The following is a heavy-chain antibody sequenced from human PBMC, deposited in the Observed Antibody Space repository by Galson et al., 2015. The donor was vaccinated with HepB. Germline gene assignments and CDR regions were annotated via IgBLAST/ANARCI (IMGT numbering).Heavy chain of an antibody. J-gene: IGHJ5*02. V-gene: IGHV1-18*01. CDR2: NSANNDKT. D-gene: IGHD4-11*01. CDR3: ARSTVTTNSDWFDP. CDR1: GYAFSSYG. Sequence: SVKVSCKASGYAFSSYGISWVRQAPGQGLEWMGWNSANNDKTRYAQKLQGRVTMTTDTSTSTAYMELRSLRSDDTGVYYCARSTVTTNSDWFDPWGQGTLVTVSS.